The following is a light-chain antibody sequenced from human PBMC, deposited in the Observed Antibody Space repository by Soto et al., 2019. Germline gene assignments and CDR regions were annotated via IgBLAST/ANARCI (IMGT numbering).Light chain of an antibody. CDR1: SSNIGSNT. CDR3: AAWDDSLTGVV. Sequence: QPVLTQPPSASGTPGQRVTVSCSGSSSNIGSNTVNWYQQLSGTAPKLLIYSNNPRPSGDPDRFSRSKAGASATLAISGLQSDDEADYYCAAWDDSLTGVVFGGGTKLTVL. J-gene: IGLJ2*01. V-gene: IGLV1-44*01. CDR2: SNN.